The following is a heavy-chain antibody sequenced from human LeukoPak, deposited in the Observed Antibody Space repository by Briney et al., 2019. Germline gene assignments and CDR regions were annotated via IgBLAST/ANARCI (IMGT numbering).Heavy chain of an antibody. J-gene: IGHJ5*02. CDR2: IYHSGTT. CDR3: ARHTAEKYNWFDR. V-gene: IGHV4-4*02. Sequence: SETLSLTCAVSGGSISGSNWWSWVRQPPGKGLEWIGEIYHSGTTNYNPSLKSRVTISVDTSKNQFSLKLSSVTAADTAVYYCARHTAEKYNWFDRWGQGTLVTVSS. D-gene: IGHD5-24*01. CDR1: GGSISGSNW.